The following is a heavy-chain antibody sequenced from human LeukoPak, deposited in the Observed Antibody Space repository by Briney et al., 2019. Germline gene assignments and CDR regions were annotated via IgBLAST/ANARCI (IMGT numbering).Heavy chain of an antibody. CDR2: INTNTANP. CDR1: GYTFTSYA. D-gene: IGHD3-10*01. Sequence: ASVKVSCKASGYTFTSYAMNWVRQAPGQGLEWMGWINTNTANPTYAQGFTGRFVFSLDTSVSTAYLQISSLKAEDTAVYYCARVTMVHGGLDFDYWGQGTLVTVSS. J-gene: IGHJ4*02. V-gene: IGHV7-4-1*02. CDR3: ARVTMVHGGLDFDY.